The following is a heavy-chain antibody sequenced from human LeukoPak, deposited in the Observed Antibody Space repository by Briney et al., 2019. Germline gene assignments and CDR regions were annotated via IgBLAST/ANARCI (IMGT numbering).Heavy chain of an antibody. J-gene: IGHJ6*04. V-gene: IGHV3-7*01. CDR2: IKQDGSDK. Sequence: GGSLRLSCGASGFIFSSYWMSWVRQAPGKGLEWVANIKQDGSDKYYVDSVKGRFTISRDNAKNSLYLQMNSLRAEDTAVYYCAELGITMIGGVWGKGTTVTISS. CDR3: AELGITMIGGV. CDR1: GFIFSSYW. D-gene: IGHD3-10*02.